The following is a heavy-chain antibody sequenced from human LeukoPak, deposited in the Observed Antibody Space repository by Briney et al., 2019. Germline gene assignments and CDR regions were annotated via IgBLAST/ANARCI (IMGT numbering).Heavy chain of an antibody. J-gene: IGHJ4*02. CDR1: GFTFSHYG. CDR3: AKDGVLRSSGWYVCDY. CDR2: ISGSGGST. D-gene: IGHD6-19*01. V-gene: IGHV3-23*01. Sequence: GGSLRLSCAASGFTFSHYGMTWVRQAPGKGLEWVSAISGSGGSTYYAGSVKGRFTISRDNSKNTLYLQMNSLRAEDTAVYYCAKDGVLRSSGWYVCDYWGQGTLVTVSS.